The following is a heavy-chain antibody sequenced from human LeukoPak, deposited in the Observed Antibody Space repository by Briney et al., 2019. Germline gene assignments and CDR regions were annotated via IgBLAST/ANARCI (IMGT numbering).Heavy chain of an antibody. CDR1: GYTFFSYG. CDR2: INPNSGGT. V-gene: IGHV1-2*02. D-gene: IGHD3-22*01. J-gene: IGHJ4*02. CDR3: ARGGYYYDSSGEKFDY. Sequence: ASVKVSCKASGYTFFSYGISWVRQAPGQGLEWMGWINPNSGGTSYAQKFQGRVTMTRDTSISTAYMELSRLRSDDTAVYYCARGGYYYDSSGEKFDYWGQGTLVTVSS.